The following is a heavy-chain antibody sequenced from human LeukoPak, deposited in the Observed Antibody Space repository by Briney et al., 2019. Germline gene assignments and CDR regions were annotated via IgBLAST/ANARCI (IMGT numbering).Heavy chain of an antibody. CDR1: GGSFSGYY. CDR2: IYYSGST. V-gene: IGHV4-39*01. Sequence: SETLSLTCAVYGGSFSGYYWGWIRQPPGKGLEWIGSIYYSGSTYYNPSLKSRVTISVDTSKNQFSLKLSSVTAADTAVYYCARHDPKSYYYDSSGPFDYWGQGTLVTVSS. J-gene: IGHJ4*02. D-gene: IGHD3-22*01. CDR3: ARHDPKSYYYDSSGPFDY.